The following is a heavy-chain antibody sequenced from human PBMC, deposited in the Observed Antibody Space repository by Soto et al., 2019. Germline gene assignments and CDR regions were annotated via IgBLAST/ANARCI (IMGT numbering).Heavy chain of an antibody. D-gene: IGHD6-13*01. V-gene: IGHV4-59*04. CDR3: ARHRAGDFDY. Sequence: SETLSLTCTVSGGSISSYYWSWIRQPPGKGLEWIGYIYYSGSTYYNPSLKSRVTISVDTSKNQFSLKLSSVTAADTAVYYCARHRAGDFDYWGQGTLVTVSS. J-gene: IGHJ4*02. CDR2: IYYSGST. CDR1: GGSISSYY.